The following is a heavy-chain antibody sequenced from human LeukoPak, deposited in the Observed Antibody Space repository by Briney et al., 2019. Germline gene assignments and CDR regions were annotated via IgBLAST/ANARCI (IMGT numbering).Heavy chain of an antibody. CDR1: GGSISSHY. J-gene: IGHJ4*02. Sequence: PSETLSLTCIVSGGSISSHYWSWIRQPPGKGLEWIGYIYYSGSTNYNPSLKSRVTISVDTSKNQFSLNLSSVTAADTAVYYCARGYSSGWFYWGQGTLVTVSS. CDR2: IYYSGST. V-gene: IGHV4-59*11. D-gene: IGHD6-13*01. CDR3: ARGYSSGWFY.